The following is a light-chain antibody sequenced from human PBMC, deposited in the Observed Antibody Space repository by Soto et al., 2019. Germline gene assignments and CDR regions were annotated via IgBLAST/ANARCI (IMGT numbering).Light chain of an antibody. CDR3: LQYASPLYT. V-gene: IGKV3-20*01. CDR2: GAS. Sequence: VLTQSPGTLSLSPGERATLSCRASQSLSSSFLAWYHKKPGLAPRLLLYGASNRATGIPDRFSGSGSGTDFTLSISRLEPEDFAVYFCLQYASPLYTFGQGTKLEIK. CDR1: QSLSSSF. J-gene: IGKJ2*01.